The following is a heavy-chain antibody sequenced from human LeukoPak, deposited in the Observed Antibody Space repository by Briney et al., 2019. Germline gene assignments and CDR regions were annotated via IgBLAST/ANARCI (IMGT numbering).Heavy chain of an antibody. V-gene: IGHV1-8*01. Sequence: ASVKVSCKASGYTFTSYDINWVRQATGQGLEWMGWMNPNSGNTGYAQKFQGRVTMTTDTSTSTAYMELRSLRSDDTAVYYCAREEIVTIFGVVTQYYFDYWGQGTLVTVSS. CDR1: GYTFTSYD. CDR3: AREEIVTIFGVVTQYYFDY. J-gene: IGHJ4*02. D-gene: IGHD3-3*01. CDR2: MNPNSGNT.